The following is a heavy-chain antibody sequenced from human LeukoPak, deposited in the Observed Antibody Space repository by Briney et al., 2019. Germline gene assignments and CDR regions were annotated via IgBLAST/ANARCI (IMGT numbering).Heavy chain of an antibody. CDR3: ARECGDSGASACDY. D-gene: IGHD3-10*01. J-gene: IGHJ4*02. V-gene: IGHV1-2*02. CDR1: GYTFTGYY. Sequence: GASVKVSCKASGYTFTGYYMHWVRQAPGQGREWMGWINPNSGGTNYAQKFQGRVTMTRDTSISTAYVELSSLRSDDTAVYYCARECGDSGASACDYWGQGALVTVSS. CDR2: INPNSGGT.